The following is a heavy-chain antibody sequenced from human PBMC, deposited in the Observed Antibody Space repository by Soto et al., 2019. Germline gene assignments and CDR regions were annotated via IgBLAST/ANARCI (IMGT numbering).Heavy chain of an antibody. CDR1: GGSISSYY. V-gene: IGHV4-59*08. Sequence: QVQLQESGPGLVKPSETLSLTCTVSGGSISSYYWSWIRQPPGKGLEWIGYIYYSGSTNYNPSLKSRVTRSVDTSKNQFSLKLSSVTAADTAVYYCARQGVYDFWSGLYFDYWGQGTLVTVSS. D-gene: IGHD3-3*01. CDR3: ARQGVYDFWSGLYFDY. J-gene: IGHJ4*02. CDR2: IYYSGST.